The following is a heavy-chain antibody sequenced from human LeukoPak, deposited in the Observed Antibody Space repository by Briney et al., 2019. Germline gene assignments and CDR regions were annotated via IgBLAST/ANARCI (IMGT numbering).Heavy chain of an antibody. D-gene: IGHD3-10*01. J-gene: IGHJ6*02. Sequence: GGSLRLSCAASGLTFSSYAMSWVRQVPGKGLEWVANIKQDGSEKFYVDSMKGRFNISRDNAKSSLYLQMNSLRAEDTAVYYCARAGYGFGESLFGSDVWGQGTTVTVSS. CDR3: ARAGYGFGESLFGSDV. CDR2: IKQDGSEK. CDR1: GLTFSSYA. V-gene: IGHV3-7*01.